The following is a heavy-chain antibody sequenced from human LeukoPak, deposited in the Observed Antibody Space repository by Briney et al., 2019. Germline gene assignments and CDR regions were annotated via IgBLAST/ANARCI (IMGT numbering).Heavy chain of an antibody. CDR1: GFTFSSYW. CDR2: INSDGSST. Sequence: GGSLRLSCAASGFTFSSYWMHWVRQAPGKGLVWVSRINSDGSSTSYADSVKGRFTISRDNAKNTLYLQMNSLRAEDTAVYYRARVHYDSSGYDAFDIWGQGTMVTVSS. D-gene: IGHD3-22*01. V-gene: IGHV3-74*01. J-gene: IGHJ3*02. CDR3: ARVHYDSSGYDAFDI.